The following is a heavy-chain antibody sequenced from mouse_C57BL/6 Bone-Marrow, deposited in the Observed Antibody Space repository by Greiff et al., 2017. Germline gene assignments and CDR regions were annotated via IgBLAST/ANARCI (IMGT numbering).Heavy chain of an antibody. D-gene: IGHD1-1*01. CDR2: IDPENGDT. CDR3: TTVYYYGSSSYWYFDV. V-gene: IGHV14-4*01. CDR1: GFNIKDDY. J-gene: IGHJ1*03. Sequence: EVQLQQSGAELVRPGASVKLSCTASGFNIKDDYMHWVKQRPEQGLEWIGWIDPENGDTEYASQFQGKATITADTSSNTAYLQLSSLTSEDTAVYYCTTVYYYGSSSYWYFDVWGTGTTVTVSS.